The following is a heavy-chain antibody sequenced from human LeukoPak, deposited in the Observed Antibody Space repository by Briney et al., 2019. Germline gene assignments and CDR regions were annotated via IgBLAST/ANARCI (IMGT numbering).Heavy chain of an antibody. Sequence: SETLSLTCTVSGGSLSSGSYYWSWIRQPAGKGLEWIGRIYTSGSTNYNPSLKSRVTISVDTSKNQFSLKLSSVTAADTAVYYCAREGPVRYYYYYYMDVWGKGTTVTVSS. CDR2: IYTSGST. V-gene: IGHV4-61*02. D-gene: IGHD3-10*02. CDR3: AREGPVRYYYYYYMDV. CDR1: GGSLSSGSYY. J-gene: IGHJ6*03.